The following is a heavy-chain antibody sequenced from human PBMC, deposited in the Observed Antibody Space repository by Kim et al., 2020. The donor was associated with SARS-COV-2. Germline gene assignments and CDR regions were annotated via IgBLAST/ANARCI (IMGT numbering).Heavy chain of an antibody. D-gene: IGHD3-22*01. Sequence: NNNPSLNSRVTIAVDTSKNQFSLKVNFVTAADTAVYYCARGSIPSGHSDYWGQGILVTVSS. J-gene: IGHJ4*02. CDR3: ARGSIPSGHSDY. V-gene: IGHV4-34*01.